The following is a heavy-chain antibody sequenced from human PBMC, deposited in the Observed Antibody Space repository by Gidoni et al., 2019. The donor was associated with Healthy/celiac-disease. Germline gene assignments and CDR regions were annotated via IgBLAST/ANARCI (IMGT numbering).Heavy chain of an antibody. Sequence: EVQLVESGGGLVKPGGSLRLSCAASGFTFSSYSMNWVRQAPGKGLEWVSSISSSRSYIYYADLVKSRFTINRDNAKNSLFLKMNSLRTEDTAVYYCARVWSGSSSSGFDYWGQGTLVTVSS. CDR2: ISSSRSYI. V-gene: IGHV3-21*01. CDR1: GFTFSSYS. J-gene: IGHJ4*02. D-gene: IGHD6-6*01. CDR3: ARVWSGSSSSGFDY.